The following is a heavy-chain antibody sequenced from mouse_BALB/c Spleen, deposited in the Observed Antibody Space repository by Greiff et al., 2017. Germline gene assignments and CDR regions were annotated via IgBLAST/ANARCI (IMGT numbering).Heavy chain of an antibody. D-gene: IGHD1-2*01. J-gene: IGHJ2*01. V-gene: IGHV1S127*01. CDR1: GYTFTSYW. Sequence: VQLQQSGPELVRPGASVKMSCKASGYTFTSYWMHWVKQRPGQGLEWIGMIDPSNSETRLNQKFKDKATLNVDKSSNTAYMQLSSLTSEDSAVYYWARSIHYYGYNFDYWGQGTTLTVSS. CDR3: ARSIHYYGYNFDY. CDR2: IDPSNSET.